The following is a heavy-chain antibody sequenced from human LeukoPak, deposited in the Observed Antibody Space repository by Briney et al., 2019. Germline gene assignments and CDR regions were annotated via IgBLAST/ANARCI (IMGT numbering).Heavy chain of an antibody. D-gene: IGHD1-26*01. CDR3: AREVRSYSGGRQTLGPLFFDY. Sequence: SETLSLTCAVYGGSSSGYYWSWIRQPPGKGLEWIGEINHSGSTNYNPSLKSRVTISVDTSKNQFSLKLSSVTAADTAVYYCAREVRSYSGGRQTLGPLFFDYWGQGTLVTVSS. CDR1: GGSSSGYY. V-gene: IGHV4-34*01. CDR2: INHSGST. J-gene: IGHJ4*02.